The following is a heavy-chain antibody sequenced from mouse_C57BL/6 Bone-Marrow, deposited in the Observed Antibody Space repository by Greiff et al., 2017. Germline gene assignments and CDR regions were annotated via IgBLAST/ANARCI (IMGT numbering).Heavy chain of an antibody. CDR3: ARYYDLYAMDY. CDR2: IYPGGGYT. Sequence: VQLQQSGAELVRPGPSVKMSCKASGYTFTNYWIGWAKQRPGHGLEWIGDIYPGGGYTNYNEKFKGKATLTADKSSSTAYMQFSSLTSEDSAIYYCARYYDLYAMDYWGQGTSVTVSS. J-gene: IGHJ4*01. V-gene: IGHV1-63*01. CDR1: GYTFTNYW. D-gene: IGHD2-4*01.